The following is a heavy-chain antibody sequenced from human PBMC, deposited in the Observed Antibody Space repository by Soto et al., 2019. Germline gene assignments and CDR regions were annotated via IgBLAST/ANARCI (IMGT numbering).Heavy chain of an antibody. Sequence: GLSVKVCCKASGYTFQSCQIYSVRHAPGQRLECMGWINISNGNTEYSQNFQGRVTMTRDTSASTAYMELSSLRSEDTAVYYCARDTDLTLVATLDYWGQGTPVTVSS. D-gene: IGHD5-12*01. CDR3: ARDTDLTLVATLDY. V-gene: IGHV1-3*04. CDR1: GYTFQSCQ. J-gene: IGHJ4*02. CDR2: INISNGNT.